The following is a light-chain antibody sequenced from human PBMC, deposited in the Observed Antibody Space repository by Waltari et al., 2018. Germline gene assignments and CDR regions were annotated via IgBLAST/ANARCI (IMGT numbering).Light chain of an antibody. V-gene: IGLV2-14*03. CDR1: GSAVGASDY. J-gene: IGLJ2*01. Sequence: QSALTQPAPSSGSPGQSIPISCSGVGSAVGASDYVPWHQHHPGTAPQVIIYDVTNRPSGVSDRFSASKSANTASLTISRLQPEDEADYYCSSQTLDGLVLFGGGTRLTVL. CDR3: SSQTLDGLVL. CDR2: DVT.